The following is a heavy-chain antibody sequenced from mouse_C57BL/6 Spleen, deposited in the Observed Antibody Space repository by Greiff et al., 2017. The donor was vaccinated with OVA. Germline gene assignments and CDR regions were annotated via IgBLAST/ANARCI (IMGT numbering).Heavy chain of an antibody. CDR2: IYPGDGDT. D-gene: IGHD1-1*01. V-gene: IGHV1-82*01. J-gene: IGHJ3*01. CDR1: GYAFSSSW. Sequence: QVQLKESGPELVKPGASVKISCKASGYAFSSSWMNWVKQRPGKGLEWIGRIYPGDGDTNYNGKFKGKATLTADKSSSTAYMQLSSLTSEDSAVYFCARQHGSSLRFAYWGQGTLVTVSA. CDR3: ARQHGSSLRFAY.